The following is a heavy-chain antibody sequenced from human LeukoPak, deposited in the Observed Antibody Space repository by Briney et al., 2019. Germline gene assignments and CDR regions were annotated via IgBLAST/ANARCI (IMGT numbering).Heavy chain of an antibody. CDR3: ARDPFLAAASWFDP. J-gene: IGHJ5*02. CDR1: GGSISSGSYY. Sequence: SQTLSLTCTVSGGSISSGSYYWSWIRQPAGKGLEWIGRIYTSGSTNYNPSLKSRVTISVDTSKNQFSLKLSSVTAADTAVYYCARDPFLAAASWFDPWGQGTLVTVSS. CDR2: IYTSGST. V-gene: IGHV4-61*02. D-gene: IGHD6-13*01.